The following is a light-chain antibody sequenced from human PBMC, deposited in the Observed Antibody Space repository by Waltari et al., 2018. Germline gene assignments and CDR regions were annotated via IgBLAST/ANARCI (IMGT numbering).Light chain of an antibody. CDR3: SSYISSSTLEL. CDR2: DVS. Sequence: QSALTQPASVSGSPGQSITISCTGTSSDVGAYNYVSCYQQHPGKAPKLMIFDVSNRPSGGSNRFSGSKSGNTASLTISGLQAEDEAGYYCSSYISSSTLELFGGGTSLTVL. J-gene: IGLJ2*01. CDR1: SSDVGAYNY. V-gene: IGLV2-14*03.